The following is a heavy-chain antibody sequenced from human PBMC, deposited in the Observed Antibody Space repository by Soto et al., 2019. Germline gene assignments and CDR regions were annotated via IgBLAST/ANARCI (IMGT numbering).Heavy chain of an antibody. D-gene: IGHD3-16*01. V-gene: IGHV4-4*07. Sequence: SETLSLTCTVSGASISGFYWSWIRKSAGKGLEWIGRIYATGTTDYNPSLKRRVMMSVDPSKKQFSLKLRSVTAADTAVYYCVRGGTKTLRDWFDPWGQGISGTVSS. CDR1: GASISGFY. CDR3: VRGGTKTLRDWFDP. CDR2: IYATGTT. J-gene: IGHJ5*02.